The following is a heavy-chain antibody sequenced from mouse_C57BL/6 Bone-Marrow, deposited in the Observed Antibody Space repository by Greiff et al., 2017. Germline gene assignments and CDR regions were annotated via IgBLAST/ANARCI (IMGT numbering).Heavy chain of an antibody. J-gene: IGHJ4*01. D-gene: IGHD1-1*01. Sequence: QVQLQQSGAELMKPGASVKLSCKATGYTFTGYWIEWVKQRPGHGLEWIGEILPGSGSTNYNEKFKGKATFTADTSSNTAYLQLSSLTSEDTAVYYCTTIITTVDAMDYWGQGTSVTVSS. CDR2: ILPGSGST. CDR3: TTIITTVDAMDY. V-gene: IGHV1-9*01. CDR1: GYTFTGYW.